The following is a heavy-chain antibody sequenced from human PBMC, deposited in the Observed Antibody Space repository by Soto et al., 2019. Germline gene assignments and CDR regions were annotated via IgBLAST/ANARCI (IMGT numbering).Heavy chain of an antibody. CDR2: INPNSGGT. CDR3: ARDRGSGTPTYYYYGMDV. CDR1: GYTFTGYY. J-gene: IGHJ6*02. V-gene: IGHV1-2*04. D-gene: IGHD3-10*01. Sequence: ASVKVSCKASGYTFTGYYMHWVRQAPGQGLEWMGWINPNSGGTNYAQKFQGWVTMTRDTSISTAYMELSRLRSDDTAVYYCARDRGSGTPTYYYYGMDVWGQGTKVTVSS.